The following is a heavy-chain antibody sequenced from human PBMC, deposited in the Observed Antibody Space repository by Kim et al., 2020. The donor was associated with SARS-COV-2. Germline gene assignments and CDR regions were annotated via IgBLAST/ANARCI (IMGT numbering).Heavy chain of an antibody. CDR1: GGSFSGYY. Sequence: SETLSLTCAVYGGSFSGYYWSWIRQPPGKGLEWIGEINHSGSTNYNPSLKSRVTISVDTSKNQFSLKLSSVTAADTAVYYCARGTRQWLSRHYYYYMDVWVTGTTVTVSS. V-gene: IGHV4-34*01. CDR2: INHSGST. D-gene: IGHD6-19*01. J-gene: IGHJ6*03. CDR3: ARGTRQWLSRHYYYYMDV.